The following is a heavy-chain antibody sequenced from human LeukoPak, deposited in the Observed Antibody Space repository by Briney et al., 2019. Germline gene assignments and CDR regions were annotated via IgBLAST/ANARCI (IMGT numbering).Heavy chain of an antibody. J-gene: IGHJ6*02. V-gene: IGHV1-18*01. Sequence: ASVKVSCKASGYTFTSYGISWVRQAPRQGLEWMGRISAYNGNTNYAQKLQGRVTMTTDTSTSTAYMELRSLRSDDTAVYYCARDITMVRGVIIWAHYYYYYGMDVWGQGTTVTVSS. CDR1: GYTFTSYG. CDR3: ARDITMVRGVIIWAHYYYYYGMDV. CDR2: ISAYNGNT. D-gene: IGHD3-10*01.